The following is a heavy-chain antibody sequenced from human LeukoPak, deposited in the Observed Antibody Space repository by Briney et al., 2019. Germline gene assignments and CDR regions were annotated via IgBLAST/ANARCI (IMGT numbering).Heavy chain of an antibody. D-gene: IGHD6-19*01. J-gene: IGHJ4*02. CDR3: ATKQWLAPPPDS. Sequence: GGSLTLSCAVSGFTFSKYWMLWVRRAPGKGLEGVSRMNTDGTVTTYADSVKGRLTVSRDNADNTMSLQMNSVRDEDTALYYCATKQWLAPPPDSWGQGTPVTVSS. CDR2: MNTDGTVT. CDR1: GFTFSKYW. V-gene: IGHV3-74*01.